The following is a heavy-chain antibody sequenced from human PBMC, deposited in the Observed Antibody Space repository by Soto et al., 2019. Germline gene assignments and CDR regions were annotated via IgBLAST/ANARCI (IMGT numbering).Heavy chain of an antibody. J-gene: IGHJ4*02. CDR2: IGTAGDT. Sequence: GGSLGLSCEASVFTFSCFDMHWVRQPTGKGLEWVSTIGTAGDTYYAVSVKGRFTISRDNAKNSLSLQMNSLRAGDTAVYFCARGQEVGAHFFDSWGQGTQVTVSS. CDR3: ARGQEVGAHFFDS. D-gene: IGHD2-15*01. CDR1: VFTFSCFD. V-gene: IGHV3-13*01.